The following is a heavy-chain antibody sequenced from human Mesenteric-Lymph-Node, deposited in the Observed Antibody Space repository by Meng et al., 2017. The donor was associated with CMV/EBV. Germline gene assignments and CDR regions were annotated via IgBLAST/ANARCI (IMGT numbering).Heavy chain of an antibody. CDR3: ASSQLEILNDAMDV. CDR1: GFTFSGFA. V-gene: IGHV3-23*01. CDR2: ISGSGGST. J-gene: IGHJ6*02. D-gene: IGHD1-7*01. Sequence: GESLKISCTASGFTFSGFAMIWVRQAPGKGLEWVSAISGSGGSTYYADSVKGRFTVSRDDSKNTLYLQMNSLRPEDTAVYYCASSQLEILNDAMDVWGQGTTVTVSS.